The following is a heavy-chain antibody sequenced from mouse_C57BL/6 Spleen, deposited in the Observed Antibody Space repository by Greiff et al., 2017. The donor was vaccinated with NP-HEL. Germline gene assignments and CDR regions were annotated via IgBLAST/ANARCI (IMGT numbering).Heavy chain of an antibody. J-gene: IGHJ1*03. Sequence: EVKLVESAGGLVQPGSSMKLSCTASGFTFSDYYMAWVRQVPEKGLEWVANINYDGSSTYYLDSLKSRFIISRDNAKNILYLQMSSLKSEDTATYYCARGDGYRYFDVWGTGTTVTVSS. CDR3: ARGDGYRYFDV. D-gene: IGHD2-3*01. CDR2: INYDGSST. CDR1: GFTFSDYY. V-gene: IGHV5-16*01.